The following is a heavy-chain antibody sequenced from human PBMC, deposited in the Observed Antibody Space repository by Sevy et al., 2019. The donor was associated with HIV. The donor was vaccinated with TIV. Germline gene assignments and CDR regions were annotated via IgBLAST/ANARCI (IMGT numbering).Heavy chain of an antibody. CDR1: GASITTYY. Sequence: SETLSLTCTLSGASITTYYWSWFRQPAGKGLEWIGRMHSDGNTNYNPSLQGRVTMSFDTSKNQFSLTLDFVTAADAAVYYCARDTGRNYWGQGILVTVSS. J-gene: IGHJ4*02. CDR2: MHSDGNT. V-gene: IGHV4-4*07. CDR3: ARDTGRNY. D-gene: IGHD1-26*01.